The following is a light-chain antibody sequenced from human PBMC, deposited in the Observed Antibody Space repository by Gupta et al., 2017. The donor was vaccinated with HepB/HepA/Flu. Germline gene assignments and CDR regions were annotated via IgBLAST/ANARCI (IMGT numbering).Light chain of an antibody. CDR2: DAS. Sequence: DLQMTQSPSSLSASLGDRVTITCQASQSITTFLVWYQHKPGKAPKLLIYDASSLQSGVSSRFSGSGSGTDFTLTISSLQPEDFATYYCQQTYTTPITFAQGTRLESK. V-gene: IGKV1-39*01. J-gene: IGKJ5*01. CDR3: QQTYTTPIT. CDR1: QSITTF.